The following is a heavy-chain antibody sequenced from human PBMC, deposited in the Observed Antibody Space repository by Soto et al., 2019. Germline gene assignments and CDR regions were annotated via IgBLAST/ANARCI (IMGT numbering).Heavy chain of an antibody. CDR2: IYYSENT. D-gene: IGHD5-18*01. CDR1: GVSISSGDYY. CDR3: ARPGYSYGYGMDV. J-gene: IGHJ6*02. Sequence: SETLSLTCTVSGVSISSGDYYWSWIRQTPGKGLEWIGYIYYSENTYYNPSLKSRVAISGDTSKNQFSLKLSSVTAADTAVYYCARPGYSYGYGMDVWGQGTTVTVSS. V-gene: IGHV4-30-4*01.